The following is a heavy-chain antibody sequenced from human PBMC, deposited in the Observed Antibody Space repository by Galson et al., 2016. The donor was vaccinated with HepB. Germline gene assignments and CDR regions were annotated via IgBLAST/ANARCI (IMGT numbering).Heavy chain of an antibody. CDR3: ARALFGSGSYWCMDV. CDR1: GFTFSSST. Sequence: LRLSCAASGFTFSSSTMNWVRQSPGKGLEWVSYISSSGDTIYYADSVKGRFTISRDNAKNSLFLQMNSLRDEDTAVYYCARALFGSGSYWCMDVWGQGTTVTVSS. CDR2: ISSSGDTI. D-gene: IGHD3-10*01. V-gene: IGHV3-48*02. J-gene: IGHJ6*02.